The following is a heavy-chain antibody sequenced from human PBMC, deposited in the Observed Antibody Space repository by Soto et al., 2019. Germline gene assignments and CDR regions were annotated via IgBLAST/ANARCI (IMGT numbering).Heavy chain of an antibody. J-gene: IGHJ4*02. D-gene: IGHD2-2*01. Sequence: SQTLSLTCAISGDSVSSNTAFWNWIRQSPSRGLEWLGRTYYRSKWYNDYAVSVKSRITINPDTSKNQFSLQLNSVTPEDTAVYYCARVGGVCSSTSCYFGYWGQGTLVTVSS. CDR3: ARVGGVCSSTSCYFGY. CDR2: TYYRSKWYN. CDR1: GDSVSSNTAF. V-gene: IGHV6-1*01.